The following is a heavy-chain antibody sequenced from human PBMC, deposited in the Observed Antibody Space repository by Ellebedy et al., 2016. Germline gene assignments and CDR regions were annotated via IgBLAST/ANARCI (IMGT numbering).Heavy chain of an antibody. CDR3: AKSNDYSSSSLFDY. V-gene: IGHV1-18*01. Sequence: ASVKVSXXASGYTFTTYGISWVRQAPGQGLEWMGWISAYNGNTNYAQKLQGRVTMTTDTSTSTAYMELRSLRSDDTAVYYCAKSNDYSSSSLFDYWGQGTLVTVSS. CDR1: GYTFTTYG. J-gene: IGHJ4*02. CDR2: ISAYNGNT. D-gene: IGHD6-6*01.